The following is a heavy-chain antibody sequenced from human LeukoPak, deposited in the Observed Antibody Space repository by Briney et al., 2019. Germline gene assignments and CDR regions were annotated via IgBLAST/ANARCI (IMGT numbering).Heavy chain of an antibody. CDR3: ARGGWSLDY. D-gene: IGHD2-15*01. Sequence: SETLSLTCTVSGGSISSYYWSWIRQPPGKGLEWIGYIYFSGSTNYNPSLKSRVTISVDTSKNQFSLKLSSVTAADTAVYYCARGGWSLDYWGQGTLVTISS. V-gene: IGHV4-59*01. CDR1: GGSISSYY. CDR2: IYFSGST. J-gene: IGHJ4*02.